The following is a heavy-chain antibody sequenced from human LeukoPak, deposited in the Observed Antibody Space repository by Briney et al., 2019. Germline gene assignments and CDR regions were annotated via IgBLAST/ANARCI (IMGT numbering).Heavy chain of an antibody. CDR3: AKGTSSSCYSAPNY. J-gene: IGHJ4*02. Sequence: PGGSLRLSCAASGFTFSSYAMNWVRQAPGKGLEWVSAICSNDNNTYYANSVKGRFTISRDNSKNMLSLQLNSLRAEDTAVYYCAKGTSSSCYSAPNYWGQGTLVTVSS. D-gene: IGHD2-15*01. V-gene: IGHV3-23*01. CDR2: ICSNDNNT. CDR1: GFTFSSYA.